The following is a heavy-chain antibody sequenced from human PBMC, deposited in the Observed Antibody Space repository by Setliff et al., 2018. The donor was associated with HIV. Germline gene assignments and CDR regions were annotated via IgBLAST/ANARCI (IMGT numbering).Heavy chain of an antibody. Sequence: PSETLSLTCTVSGGSISGYYWSWIRQPPGKGLEWIGYIYYRGSTDYNPSLKSRVTISIDTSKNQFSLKLSSVTAADTAVYYCARTQQTYYYDSSGYYFDYWGQGTLVTVSS. V-gene: IGHV4-59*01. CDR2: IYYRGST. D-gene: IGHD3-22*01. CDR1: GGSISGYY. CDR3: ARTQQTYYYDSSGYYFDY. J-gene: IGHJ4*02.